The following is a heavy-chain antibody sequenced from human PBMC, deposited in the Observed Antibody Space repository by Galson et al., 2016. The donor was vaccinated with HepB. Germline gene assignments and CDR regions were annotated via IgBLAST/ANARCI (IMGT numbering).Heavy chain of an antibody. D-gene: IGHD3-10*01. CDR1: CGSISSGDYY. CDR3: ARETGYYGSGTYSCYFDY. V-gene: IGHV4-30-4*01. Sequence: TLSLTCTVSCGSISSGDYYWSWIRQPPGKGLEWIGYIHYSGSTYYNPSLKSRVTISVDTSKNQFSLNLSSVTAADTALYYCARETGYYGSGTYSCYFDYGGQGTLVTVAS. CDR2: IHYSGST. J-gene: IGHJ4*02.